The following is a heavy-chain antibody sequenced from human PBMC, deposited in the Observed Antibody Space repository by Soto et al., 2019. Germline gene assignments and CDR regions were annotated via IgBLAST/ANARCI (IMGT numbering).Heavy chain of an antibody. CDR3: AKDTSSGGSPLDY. V-gene: IGHV3-30*18. D-gene: IGHD2-15*01. CDR1: GLIFSNYG. J-gene: IGHJ4*02. Sequence: LRLSCAASGLIFSNYGMHWVRQAPGKGLEWVAFISYDGSNKYYVDSVKGRFSISRDNSKNTVYLQMSSLRAEDTAVYYCAKDTSSGGSPLDYWGQGTLVTVSS. CDR2: ISYDGSNK.